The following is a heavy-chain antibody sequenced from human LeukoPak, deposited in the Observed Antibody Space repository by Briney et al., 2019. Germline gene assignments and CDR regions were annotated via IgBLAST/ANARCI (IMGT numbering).Heavy chain of an antibody. CDR3: AKVSWGSGGLDDY. V-gene: IGHV3-30*18. CDR1: EFTFSNYN. J-gene: IGHJ4*02. Sequence: GGSLRLSCAASEFTFSNYNMNWVRQAPGKGLEWVAVISHDGSTKYYADSVKGRFTISSDNSKSTLYLQMNSLRAEDTAVYYCAKVSWGSGGLDDYWGQGTLVTVSS. D-gene: IGHD3-10*01. CDR2: ISHDGSTK.